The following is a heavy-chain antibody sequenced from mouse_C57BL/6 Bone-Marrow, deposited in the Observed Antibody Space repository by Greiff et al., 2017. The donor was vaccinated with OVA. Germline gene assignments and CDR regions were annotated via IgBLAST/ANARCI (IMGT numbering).Heavy chain of an antibody. D-gene: IGHD2-4*01. CDR3: ARDYDYDVLAY. Sequence: DVQLQESGGGLVKPGGSLKLSCAASGFTFSDYGMHWVRQAPEKGLEWVAYISRGSSTIYYADTVKGRFTISRDNAKNTLFLQMTSLRSEDTAMYYCARDYDYDVLAYWGQGTLVTVSA. V-gene: IGHV5-17*01. CDR1: GFTFSDYG. J-gene: IGHJ3*01. CDR2: ISRGSSTI.